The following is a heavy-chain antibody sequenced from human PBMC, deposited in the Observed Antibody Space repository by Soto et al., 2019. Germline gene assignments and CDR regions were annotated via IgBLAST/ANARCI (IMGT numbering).Heavy chain of an antibody. CDR2: IWYDGSNK. CDR3: ATSTGP. V-gene: IGHV3-30*02. CDR1: EIIFSGYG. D-gene: IGHD2-2*01. J-gene: IGHJ4*02. Sequence: HPGGSLRLSCVVSEIIFSGYGMHWVRQAPGKGLEWVAFIWYDGSNKYYADSVKGRFTISRDNSKNTLYLQMNSLRAEDTAVYYCATSTGPWGQGTLVTVSS.